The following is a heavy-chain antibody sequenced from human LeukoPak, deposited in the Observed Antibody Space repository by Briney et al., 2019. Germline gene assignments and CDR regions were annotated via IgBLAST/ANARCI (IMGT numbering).Heavy chain of an antibody. D-gene: IGHD2-21*02. CDR3: RICGGDCSLIDN. CDR1: GGSISSGGYY. J-gene: IGHJ4*02. CDR2: IYSGGST. Sequence: ETLSLTCTVSGGSISSGGYYMSWVRQAPGKGLEWVSVIYSGGSTYYADSVKGRFTISRDNSKNTLYLQMNDLRAEDTAVYYCRICGGDCSLIDNWGQGTLVTVSS. V-gene: IGHV3-53*01.